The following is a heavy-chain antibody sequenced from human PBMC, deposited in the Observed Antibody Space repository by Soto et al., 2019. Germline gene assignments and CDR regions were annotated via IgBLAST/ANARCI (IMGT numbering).Heavy chain of an antibody. Sequence: QVHLVQSGAEVKKPGASVKVSCKASGYTFTDYYVHWVRRAPGQGLEWMGWINPNSGVTNYAQKFQGWVTLISDTSVSTAYMELKRLKSDDTAVFFCARGVSGWSPFDVWGQGTLVTVSS. CDR3: ARGVSGWSPFDV. CDR1: GYTFTDYY. J-gene: IGHJ4*02. V-gene: IGHV1-2*04. D-gene: IGHD6-19*01. CDR2: INPNSGVT.